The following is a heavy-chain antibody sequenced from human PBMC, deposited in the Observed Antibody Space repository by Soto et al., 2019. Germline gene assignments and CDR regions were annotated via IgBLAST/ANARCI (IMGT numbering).Heavy chain of an antibody. CDR3: ARDRGEGY. Sequence: GGSLRLSCAASGFTFSSYSMNWVRQAPGKGLEWVSSISSSGSYIYYADSVKGRFTISRDNAKNSLYLQMNSLRAEDTAVYYCARDRGEGYWGQGTLVTVSS. CDR2: ISSSGSYI. V-gene: IGHV3-21*01. CDR1: GFTFSSYS. J-gene: IGHJ4*02. D-gene: IGHD3-10*01.